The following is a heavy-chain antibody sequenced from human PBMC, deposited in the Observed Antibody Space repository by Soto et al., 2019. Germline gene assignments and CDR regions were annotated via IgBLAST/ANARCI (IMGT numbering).Heavy chain of an antibody. CDR3: VRGNYDSSGLYLAGWFDP. J-gene: IGHJ5*02. CDR1: GYTFTGYY. Sequence: ASVKVSCKASGYTFTGYYITSVRQAPGQGLEWMGWIIPGSGGTKYAQKFQGRVTVTGDTSTSTVYMELSRLTSDDTAVYYSVRGNYDSSGLYLAGWFDPWGHGTLVTVSS. D-gene: IGHD3-22*01. V-gene: IGHV1-2*02. CDR2: IIPGSGGT.